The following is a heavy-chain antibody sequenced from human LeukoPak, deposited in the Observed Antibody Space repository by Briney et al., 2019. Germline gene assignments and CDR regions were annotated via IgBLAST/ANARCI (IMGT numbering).Heavy chain of an antibody. CDR2: INHSGST. D-gene: IGHD2-2*02. V-gene: IGHV4-34*01. J-gene: IGHJ4*02. CDR3: ARIPLYGDSDY. Sequence: PSETLSLTCAVYGGSFSGYYWSWIRQPPGKGLEWIGEINHSGSTNYNPSLKSRVTISVDTSKNQFSLKLSSVTAADTAVYYCARIPLYGDSDYWGQGTLVTVSS. CDR1: GGSFSGYY.